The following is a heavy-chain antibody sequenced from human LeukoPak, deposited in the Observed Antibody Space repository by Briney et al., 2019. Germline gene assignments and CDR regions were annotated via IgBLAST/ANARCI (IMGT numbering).Heavy chain of an antibody. D-gene: IGHD3-3*01. CDR2: IIPIFGTA. CDR1: GGTFSSYA. CDR3: ATDYDFSAVAFDY. V-gene: IGHV1-69*05. J-gene: IGHJ4*02. Sequence: ASVKVSCKASGGTFSSYAISWVRQAPGQGLEWMGGIIPIFGTANYAQKFQGRVTITTDESTSTAYMELSSLRSEDTAVYYCATDYDFSAVAFDYWGQGTLVTVSS.